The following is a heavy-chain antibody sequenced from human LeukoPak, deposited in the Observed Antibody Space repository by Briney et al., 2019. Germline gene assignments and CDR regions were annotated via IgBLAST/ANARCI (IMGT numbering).Heavy chain of an antibody. D-gene: IGHD1-1*01. J-gene: IGHJ4*02. CDR2: IYPGDSDT. CDR3: ARSTGYAFSYIDF. V-gene: IGHV5-51*01. Sequence: KPGESLRISCKASGYSFTSYWIDWVRQVPGKGLEWMGIIYPGDSDTRYNPSFQGQVTIPVDKSIATAYLQWSSLKASDTAIYYCARSTGYAFSYIDFWAQGTLVTVSS. CDR1: GYSFTSYW.